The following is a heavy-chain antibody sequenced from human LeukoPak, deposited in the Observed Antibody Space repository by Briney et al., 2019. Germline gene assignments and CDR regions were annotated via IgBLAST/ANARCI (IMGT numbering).Heavy chain of an antibody. Sequence: SETLSLTCAVSGGSISSNHWWTWVRQPPGKGLEWIGEIYHSGSTNQNPSLKSRLTISVDKSKNQFSLKLSSVTAADTAVYYCARGGTTVTPGLLWFDPWGQGTLVTVSS. CDR2: IYHSGST. CDR1: GGSISSNHW. V-gene: IGHV4-4*02. J-gene: IGHJ5*02. D-gene: IGHD4-17*01. CDR3: ARGGTTVTPGLLWFDP.